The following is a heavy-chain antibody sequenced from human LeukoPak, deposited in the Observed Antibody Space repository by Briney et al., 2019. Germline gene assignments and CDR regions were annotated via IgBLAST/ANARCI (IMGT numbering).Heavy chain of an antibody. CDR3: ARQRGYCSSTSCYGPPINWFDP. CDR2: IYYSGST. D-gene: IGHD2-2*01. J-gene: IGHJ5*02. Sequence: SETLSLTCTVSGGSISSYYWSWIRQPPGKGLEWIGYIYYSGSTNYNPSLKSRVTISVDTSKNQFSLKLSSVTAADTAVYYCARQRGYCSSTSCYGPPINWFDPWGQGTLVTVSS. CDR1: GGSISSYY. V-gene: IGHV4-59*01.